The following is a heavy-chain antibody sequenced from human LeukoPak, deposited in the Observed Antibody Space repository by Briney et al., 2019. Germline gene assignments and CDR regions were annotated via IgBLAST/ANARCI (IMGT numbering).Heavy chain of an antibody. CDR3: ARRLSTYYDILTGYNY. D-gene: IGHD3-9*01. J-gene: IGHJ4*02. V-gene: IGHV1-2*02. CDR1: GYSFTDYE. Sequence: GASVKVSCKTSGYSFTDYEIHWVRQAPGQGLEWMGWINPNSGGTNYAQKFQGRVTMTRDTSISTAYMELSRLRSDDTAVYYCARRLSTYYDILTGYNYWGQGTLVTVSS. CDR2: INPNSGGT.